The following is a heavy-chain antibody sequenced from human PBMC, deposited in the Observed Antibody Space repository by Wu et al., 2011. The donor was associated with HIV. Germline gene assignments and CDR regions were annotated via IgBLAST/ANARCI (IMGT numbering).Heavy chain of an antibody. V-gene: IGHV1-8*02. Sequence: SVKVSCKASGYTFTSYDINWVRQATGQGLEWMGWMNPNSGNTGYAQKFQGRPTMTRDTSTDTVYMDLSSLRSEDTAVYYCARVARPLSPLDYWGPGTRVTVSP. CDR2: MNPNSGNT. J-gene: IGHJ4*02. CDR3: ARVARPLSPLDY. CDR1: GYTFTSYD.